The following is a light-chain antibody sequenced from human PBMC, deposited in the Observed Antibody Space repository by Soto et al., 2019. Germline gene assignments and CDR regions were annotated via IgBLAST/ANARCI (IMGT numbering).Light chain of an antibody. V-gene: IGLV2-14*01. J-gene: IGLJ3*02. CDR3: ISYSSSSTPWV. Sequence: QSALTQPASVSGSPGQSITISCTGTTSDVGGHNYVSWYQQYPDKAPKLMVYEVINRPSGVSNRFSGSKSGNTASLTISGLQAEDAADYYCISYSSSSTPWVFGGGTKVTVL. CDR1: TSDVGGHNY. CDR2: EVI.